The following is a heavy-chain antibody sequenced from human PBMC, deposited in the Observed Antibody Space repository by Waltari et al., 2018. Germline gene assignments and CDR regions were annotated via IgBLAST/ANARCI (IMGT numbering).Heavy chain of an antibody. V-gene: IGHV4-34*01. Sequence: QVQLQQWGAGLLKPSETLSLTCAVYGGSFSGYYWSWIRQPPGKGLEWIGEINHSGSTNYNPSLKSRVTISVDTSKNQFSLKLSSVTAADTAVYYCARGYRGMTMVRGSRAFDIWGQGTMVTVSS. CDR3: ARGYRGMTMVRGSRAFDI. CDR1: GGSFSGYY. CDR2: INHSGST. D-gene: IGHD3-10*01. J-gene: IGHJ3*02.